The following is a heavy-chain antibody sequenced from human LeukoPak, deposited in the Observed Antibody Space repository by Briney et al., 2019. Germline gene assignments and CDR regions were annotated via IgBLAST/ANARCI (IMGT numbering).Heavy chain of an antibody. CDR1: IGSISSSKW. V-gene: IGHV4-4*02. Sequence: SETLSLTCSVSIGSISSSKWWSWVRQSPVKGLEWIGEIYLYGTTNYNPSFTSRVTMSVDRSRNQFSLKLTSVTAADTAVYYCARQKWEQQGRDYFFNGLDVWGPGTTVIVSS. CDR2: IYLYGTT. CDR3: ARQKWEQQGRDYFFNGLDV. D-gene: IGHD1/OR15-1a*01. J-gene: IGHJ6*02.